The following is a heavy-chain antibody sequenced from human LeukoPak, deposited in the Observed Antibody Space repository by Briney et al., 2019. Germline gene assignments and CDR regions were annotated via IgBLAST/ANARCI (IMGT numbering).Heavy chain of an antibody. CDR2: ISYDGSNK. V-gene: IGHV3-30*04. D-gene: IGHD3-10*01. Sequence: GGSLRLSCAASGFTFSSYAMHWVRQAPGKGLEWVAVISYDGSNKYYADSVKGRFTISRDNSKNTLYLQMNSLRAEDTAVYYCARDPVLASGIVWGQGTLVTVSS. CDR3: ARDPVLASGIV. CDR1: GFTFSSYA. J-gene: IGHJ4*02.